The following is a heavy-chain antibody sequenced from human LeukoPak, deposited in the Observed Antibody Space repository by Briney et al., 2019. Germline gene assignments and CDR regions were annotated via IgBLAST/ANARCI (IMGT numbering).Heavy chain of an antibody. CDR3: ARDSFSITMIVVVNTFDY. J-gene: IGHJ4*02. Sequence: KASETLSLTCTVSGGSISSSSYYWGWIRQPPGKGLEWIGSIYYSGSTYYNPSLKSRVTISVDTSKNQFSLKLSSVTAADTAVYYCARDSFSITMIVVVNTFDYWGQGTLVTVSS. CDR2: IYYSGST. D-gene: IGHD3-22*01. CDR1: GGSISSSSYY. V-gene: IGHV4-39*07.